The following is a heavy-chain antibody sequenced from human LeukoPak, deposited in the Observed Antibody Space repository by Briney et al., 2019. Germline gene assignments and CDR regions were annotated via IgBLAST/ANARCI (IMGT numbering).Heavy chain of an antibody. CDR1: GGTFSSYA. J-gene: IGHJ6*02. D-gene: IGHD6-19*01. V-gene: IGHV1-69*05. Sequence: SVKVSCKASGGTFSSYAISWVRQAPGQGLEWMGGIIPIFGTANYAQKFQGRVTMTTDTSTSTAYMELRSLRSDDTAVYYCARGGGIAVPDVWGQGTTVTVSS. CDR3: ARGGGIAVPDV. CDR2: IIPIFGTA.